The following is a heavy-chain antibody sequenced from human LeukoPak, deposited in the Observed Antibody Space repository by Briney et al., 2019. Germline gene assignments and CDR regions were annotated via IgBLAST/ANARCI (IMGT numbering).Heavy chain of an antibody. J-gene: IGHJ4*02. D-gene: IGHD6-13*01. Sequence: GGSLRLSCAASGFTFSDYTMNWVRQAPGKGLEWVSSIGSVTTYIYYADSVKGRFTISRDNAKNSLSLQMNSLRAEDTAVYYCARAIAAAGPIYFDYWGQRNPITVSS. CDR1: GFTFSDYT. V-gene: IGHV3-21*01. CDR3: ARAIAAAGPIYFDY. CDR2: IGSVTTYI.